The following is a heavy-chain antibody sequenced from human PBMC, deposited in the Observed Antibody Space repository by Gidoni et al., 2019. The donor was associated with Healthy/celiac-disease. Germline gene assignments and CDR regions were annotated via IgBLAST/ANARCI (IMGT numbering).Heavy chain of an antibody. CDR3: AKVGSGWFYFDY. CDR1: GFTFSSYA. Sequence: EVQLLESGGALVQLGGFLRVSCSASGFTFSSYAMSWVRQAPGKGLGGVSDISGSGGSTYYADSVKGRFNISRENAKNTLYLQMNSLRAEDTAVYYCAKVGSGWFYFDYWGQGTMVTVSS. V-gene: IGHV3-23*01. D-gene: IGHD6-19*01. J-gene: IGHJ4*02. CDR2: ISGSGGST.